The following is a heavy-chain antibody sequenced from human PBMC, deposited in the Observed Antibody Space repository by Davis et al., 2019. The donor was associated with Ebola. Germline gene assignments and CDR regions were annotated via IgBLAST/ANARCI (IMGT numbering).Heavy chain of an antibody. J-gene: IGHJ4*02. CDR3: ARDPGVDTAMVEYYFDY. Sequence: GGSLRLSCAASGFTFSSYGMHWVRQAPGKGLEWVAVISYDGSNKYYADSVKGRFTISRDNSKNTLYLQMNSLRAEDTAVYYCARDPGVDTAMVEYYFDYWGQGTLVTVSS. D-gene: IGHD5-18*01. CDR1: GFTFSSYG. V-gene: IGHV3-30*03. CDR2: ISYDGSNK.